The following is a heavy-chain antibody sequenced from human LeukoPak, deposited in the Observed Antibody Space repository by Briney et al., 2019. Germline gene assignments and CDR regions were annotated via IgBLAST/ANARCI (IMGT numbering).Heavy chain of an antibody. D-gene: IGHD1-26*01. CDR2: ISSSSSYI. CDR1: GFTFSSYS. J-gene: IGHJ4*02. CDR3: ASQVGSGSYFPGDY. Sequence: GGSLRRSCAASGFTFSSYSMNWVRQAPGKGLEWVSSISSSSSYIYYADSVKGRFTISRDNAKTSLYLQMNSLRAEDTAVYYCASQVGSGSYFPGDYWGQGTLVTVSS. V-gene: IGHV3-21*01.